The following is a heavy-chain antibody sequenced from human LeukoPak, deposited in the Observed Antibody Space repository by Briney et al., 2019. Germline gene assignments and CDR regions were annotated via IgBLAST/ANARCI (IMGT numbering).Heavy chain of an antibody. D-gene: IGHD3-22*01. CDR1: GGTFISYA. CDR2: IIPIFGTA. Sequence: GASVKVSCKASGGTFISYAISWVRQAPGQGLEWMGRIIPIFGTANYAQKFQGRVTMTTDESTSTAYMELSSLRSEDTAVYYCARVPPYYYDSSGHYYVGAFDIWGQGTVVTVSS. V-gene: IGHV1-69*05. J-gene: IGHJ3*02. CDR3: ARVPPYYYDSSGHYYVGAFDI.